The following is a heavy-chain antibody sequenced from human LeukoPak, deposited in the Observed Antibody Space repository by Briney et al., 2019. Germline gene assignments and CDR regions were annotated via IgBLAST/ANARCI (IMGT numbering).Heavy chain of an antibody. J-gene: IGHJ4*02. CDR3: ASGYCSSTSCYTGSTVNYDY. CDR1: GYTFTSYG. D-gene: IGHD2-2*02. V-gene: IGHV1-18*01. Sequence: ASVKVSCKASGYTFTSYGISWVQQAPGQGLEWMGWISAYNGNTNYAQKLQGRVTMTTDTSTSTAYMELRSLRSDDTAVYYCASGYCSSTSCYTGSTVNYDYWGQGTLVTVSS. CDR2: ISAYNGNT.